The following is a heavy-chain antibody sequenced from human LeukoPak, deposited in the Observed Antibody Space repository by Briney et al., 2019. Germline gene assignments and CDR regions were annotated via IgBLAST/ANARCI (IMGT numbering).Heavy chain of an antibody. J-gene: IGHJ3*02. CDR1: GFPFSDYY. V-gene: IGHV3-11*06. CDR2: ISSSSSYI. CDR3: ARDFGQLWSAAFDI. Sequence: PGGSLRLSCVGSGFPFSDYYMSWIRQAPGKGVEWVSSISSSSSYIYYADSVKGRFTISRNNAKNSLYLQMNSLRAEDTAVYYCARDFGQLWSAAFDIWGQGTMVTVSS. D-gene: IGHD5-18*01.